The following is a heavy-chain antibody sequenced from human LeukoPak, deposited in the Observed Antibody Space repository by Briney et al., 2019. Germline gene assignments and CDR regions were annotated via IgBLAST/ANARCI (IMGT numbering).Heavy chain of an antibody. CDR3: AREGVYDILTGSLDYYYGMDV. CDR1: GFTFSSYW. V-gene: IGHV3-7*01. CDR2: IKQDGSEK. D-gene: IGHD3-9*01. Sequence: GGSLRLSCAASGFTFSSYWMSWVRQAPGKGLEWVANIKQDGSEKYYVDSVKGRFTISRDNAKNSLYLQMNSLRAEDTAVYYCAREGVYDILTGSLDYYYGMDVWGQGTTVTVSS. J-gene: IGHJ6*02.